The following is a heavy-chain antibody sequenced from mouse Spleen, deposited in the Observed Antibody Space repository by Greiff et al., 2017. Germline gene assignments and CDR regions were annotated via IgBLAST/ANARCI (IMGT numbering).Heavy chain of an antibody. CDR2: IWSGGST. V-gene: IGHV2-2*01. CDR1: GFSLTSYG. Sequence: QVQLQQSGPGLVQPSQSLSITCTVSGFSLTSYGVHWVRQSPGKGLEWLGVIWSGGSTDYNAAFISRLSISKDNSKSQVFFKMNSLQADDTAIYYCARNRGHYYGSSYAMDYWGQGTSVTVSS. CDR3: ARNRGHYYGSSYAMDY. D-gene: IGHD1-1*01. J-gene: IGHJ4*01.